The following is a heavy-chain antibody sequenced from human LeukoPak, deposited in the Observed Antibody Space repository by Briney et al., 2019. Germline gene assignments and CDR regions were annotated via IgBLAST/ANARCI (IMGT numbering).Heavy chain of an antibody. V-gene: IGHV4-34*01. J-gene: IGHJ4*02. Sequence: SETLSLTCAVYGGSFSGYYWSWIRQPPGKGLEWIGEINHSGSTNYNPSLKSRVTISVDTSKNQFSLKLSSVTAADTAVYYCARGTAEWLRDWGQGTLVTVSS. CDR3: ARGTAEWLRD. D-gene: IGHD5-12*01. CDR2: INHSGST. CDR1: GGSFSGYY.